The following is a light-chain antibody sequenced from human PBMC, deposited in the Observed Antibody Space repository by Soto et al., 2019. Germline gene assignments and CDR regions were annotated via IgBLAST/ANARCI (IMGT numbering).Light chain of an antibody. V-gene: IGKV1-39*01. CDR2: AAS. Sequence: IQMTQSPSSLSACVGDRVSITCRASQSISTYLNWYQQKPGKVPRLLIYAASSLQSGVPSRFSGSGSGTDFTLTISSLQPEDFATYYCQQSYIAPWTFGQGTKV. CDR3: QQSYIAPWT. CDR1: QSISTY. J-gene: IGKJ1*01.